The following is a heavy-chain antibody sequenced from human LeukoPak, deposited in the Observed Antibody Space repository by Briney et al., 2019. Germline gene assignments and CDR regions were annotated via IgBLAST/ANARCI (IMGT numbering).Heavy chain of an antibody. J-gene: IGHJ4*02. CDR3: VRNSGTSWDF. CDR1: GDSVSSNSAA. V-gene: IGHV6-1*01. Sequence: SQTLSLTCAISGDSVSSNSAAWNWIRQSPSRGLEWLGRTYYRSKWYNDYAVSVKSRITINPDTSNNQFSLHLNSVTPEDTAVYHCVRNSGTSWDFWGQGALVTVSS. D-gene: IGHD1-7*01. CDR2: TYYRSKWYN.